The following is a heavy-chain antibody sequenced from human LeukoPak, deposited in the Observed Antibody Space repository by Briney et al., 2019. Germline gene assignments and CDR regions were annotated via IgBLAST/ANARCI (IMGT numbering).Heavy chain of an antibody. CDR1: GFPFSDFH. D-gene: IGHD3-22*01. CDR3: ARVRPGSSGSYYRTS. Sequence: PGGSLRLSCVGAGFPFSDFHMSWIRQAPGNGLEWVSYITSGGGFKYYADSVKGRFSISRDDSKNSVFLQMNSLRVEDTAVYYCARVRPGSSGSYYRTSWGQGTLVTVSS. CDR2: ITSGGGFK. J-gene: IGHJ4*02. V-gene: IGHV3-11*04.